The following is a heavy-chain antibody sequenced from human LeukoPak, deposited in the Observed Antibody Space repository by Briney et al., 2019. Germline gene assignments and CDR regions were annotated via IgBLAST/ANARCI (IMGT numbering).Heavy chain of an antibody. CDR1: GFTFSSYA. CDR3: AKGLRTGVGPYMGYHYYMDV. Sequence: GGSLRLSCAASGFTFSSYAMSWVRQAPGKGLEWVSTINDNGDGTYYADSVKGRFTISRDNSYNTVSLQMNSLRDEDTGVYYCAKGLRTGVGPYMGYHYYMDVWGKGATVTVSS. J-gene: IGHJ6*03. V-gene: IGHV3-23*01. CDR2: INDNGDGT. D-gene: IGHD3-16*01.